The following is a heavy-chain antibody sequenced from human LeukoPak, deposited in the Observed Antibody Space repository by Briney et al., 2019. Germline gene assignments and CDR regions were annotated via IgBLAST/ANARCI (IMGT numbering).Heavy chain of an antibody. CDR1: EITFSNYS. D-gene: IGHD3-22*01. CDR3: ARTRSSGYLTFDY. J-gene: IGHJ4*02. CDR2: ITNSGNSK. Sequence: GSLRLSFAASEITFSNYSINLVRPAPRKGLGGVSYITNSGNSKSYADSVKGRFTISRDNTKNSLYLQMNGLRAEDTAVYYCARTRSSGYLTFDYWGQGILVTVSS. V-gene: IGHV3-48*01.